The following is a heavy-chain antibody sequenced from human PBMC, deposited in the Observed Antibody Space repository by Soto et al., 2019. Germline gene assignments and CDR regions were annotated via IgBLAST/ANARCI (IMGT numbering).Heavy chain of an antibody. Sequence: QVQLVQSGAEVKKPGSSVKVSCRASGGTFSNYAINWVRQAPGQGLEWMGGIIPIFGTADYAQNFQGRVTITADESTNTAYMELSRLRSEDTAVYFCLRPYHDASGRSAFVIWGQGTMVNVSS. D-gene: IGHD3-22*01. CDR3: LRPYHDASGRSAFVI. J-gene: IGHJ3*02. CDR2: IIPIFGTA. CDR1: GGTFSNYA. V-gene: IGHV1-69*01.